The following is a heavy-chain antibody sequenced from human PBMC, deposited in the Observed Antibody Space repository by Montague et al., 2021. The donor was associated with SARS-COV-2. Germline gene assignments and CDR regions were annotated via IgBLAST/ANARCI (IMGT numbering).Heavy chain of an antibody. Sequence: TLSLTCTVSGDSVSGGPYYWTWVRQPAGKGLEWIGRIFTRGSTLYNPPLKSRVTISVDPSKNQFSLTLSSVTAADTAVYYCTREVLAAMRPWFDPWGQGTLVTVSS. D-gene: IGHD2-2*01. V-gene: IGHV4-61*02. CDR2: IFTRGST. CDR3: TREVLAAMRPWFDP. J-gene: IGHJ5*02. CDR1: GDSVSGGPYY.